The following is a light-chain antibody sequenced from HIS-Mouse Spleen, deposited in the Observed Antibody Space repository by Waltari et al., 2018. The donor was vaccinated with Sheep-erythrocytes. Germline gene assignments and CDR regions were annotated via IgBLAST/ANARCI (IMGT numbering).Light chain of an antibody. Sequence: DIQMTQSPSSLSASVGDRVTITCHASQDISNYFTWYQQKPGKAPKLLIYDRSNLGTGVSSRFSGSGSWTDFTYTNSRLQPEDSSTYYCQQYVNRPLTFGGGTKVEIK. CDR1: QDISNY. V-gene: IGKV1-33*01. CDR3: QQYVNRPLT. CDR2: DRS. J-gene: IGKJ4*01.